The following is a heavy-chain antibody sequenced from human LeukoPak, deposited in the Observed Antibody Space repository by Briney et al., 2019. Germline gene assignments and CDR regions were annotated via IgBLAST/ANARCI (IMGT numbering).Heavy chain of an antibody. Sequence: GGSLRLSCAASGFTFSSYAMSWVRQAPGKGLEWVSGISGSGGSTYYADSVKGRFTISRDNFKNTLYLQMNSLRAEDTAVYYCAKDAGYTDYYYYYMDVWGKGTTVTVSS. D-gene: IGHD5-18*01. CDR2: ISGSGGST. CDR1: GFTFSSYA. V-gene: IGHV3-23*01. CDR3: AKDAGYTDYYYYYMDV. J-gene: IGHJ6*03.